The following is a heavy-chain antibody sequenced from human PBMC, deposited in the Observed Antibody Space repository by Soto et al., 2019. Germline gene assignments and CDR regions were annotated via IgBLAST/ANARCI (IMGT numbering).Heavy chain of an antibody. CDR3: ARETYSSGWYYWFDP. J-gene: IGHJ5*02. Sequence: TLSLTCTVSGGSISTYYWSWIRQPPGKGLEWIGYIYYSGSSNYNPSLKSRVTISLDTSKNQFSLRLSSVTAADTAVYYCARETYSSGWYYWFDPWGQGTLVTVSS. CDR2: IYYSGSS. V-gene: IGHV4-59*01. CDR1: GGSISTYY. D-gene: IGHD6-19*01.